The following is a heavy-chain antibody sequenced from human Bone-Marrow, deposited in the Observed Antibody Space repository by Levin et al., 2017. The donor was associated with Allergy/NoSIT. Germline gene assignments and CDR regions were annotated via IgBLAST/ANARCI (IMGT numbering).Heavy chain of an antibody. CDR2: ISHTGST. Sequence: TLSLTCSVSGASISSNNWWHWVRQPPGKGLEWIGEISHTGSTNYNPSLKSRVTISLDKSNIQFSLKLNSVTAADTAMYYCARVIWGCSSSSCYLDPWGQGTLVTVSS. CDR3: ARVIWGCSSSSCYLDP. V-gene: IGHV4-4*02. CDR1: GASISSNNW. J-gene: IGHJ5*02. D-gene: IGHD2-2*01.